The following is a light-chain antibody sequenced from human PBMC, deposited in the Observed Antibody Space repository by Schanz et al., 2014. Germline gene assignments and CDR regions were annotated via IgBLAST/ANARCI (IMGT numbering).Light chain of an antibody. CDR3: SSYAGNNNLRVL. V-gene: IGLV2-11*01. CDR2: DIN. J-gene: IGLJ2*01. CDR1: SSGVGDLNY. Sequence: QSALTQPRSVSGSPGQSVSISCTGTSSGVGDLNYVSWYQQLPGKAPRLLIYDINKRPSGVPDRFSGSKSGNTASLTVSGLQAEDEADYYCSSYAGNNNLRVLFGGGTKVTVL.